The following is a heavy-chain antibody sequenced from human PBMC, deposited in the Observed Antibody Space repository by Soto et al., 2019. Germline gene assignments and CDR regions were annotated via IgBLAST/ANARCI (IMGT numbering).Heavy chain of an antibody. J-gene: IGHJ4*02. CDR2: ISSNGGNT. CDR3: VNAYYDFWSGYLY. D-gene: IGHD3-3*01. CDR1: GFTFSDYA. Sequence: GGSLRLSCSASGFTFSDYAMHWVRQAPGKGLEFVSGISSNGGNTCYADSVKGRFTISRDNSKNTLYLQMSGLRPEDTALYYCVNAYYDFWSGYLYWGQGTLVTVSS. V-gene: IGHV3-64D*08.